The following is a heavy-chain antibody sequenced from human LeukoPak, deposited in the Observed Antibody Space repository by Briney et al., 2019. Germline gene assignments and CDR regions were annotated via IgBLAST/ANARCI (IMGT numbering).Heavy chain of an antibody. J-gene: IGHJ4*02. CDR3: AKDIPRRMVMYYFDY. Sequence: GGSLRLSCAASGFTFDDYAMHWVRQAPGKGLEWVSGISWNSGSIGCADSVKGRFTISRDNAKNSLYLQMNSLRAEDTALYYCAKDIPRRMVMYYFDYWGQGTLVTVSS. V-gene: IGHV3-9*01. D-gene: IGHD3-10*01. CDR1: GFTFDDYA. CDR2: ISWNSGSI.